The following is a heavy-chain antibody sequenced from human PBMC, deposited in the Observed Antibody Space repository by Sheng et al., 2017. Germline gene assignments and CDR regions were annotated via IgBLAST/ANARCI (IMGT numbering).Heavy chain of an antibody. Sequence: QVQLVESGGGVVQPGRSLRLSCAASGFTFSSYAMHWVRQAPGKGLEWVAVISYDGSNKYYADSVKGRFTISRDNSKNTLYLQMNSLRAEDTAVYYCARAGLAVAGVFDIWGQGTMVTVSS. CDR1: GFTFSSYA. D-gene: IGHD6-19*01. J-gene: IGHJ3*02. V-gene: IGHV3-30-3*01. CDR2: ISYDGSNK. CDR3: ARAGLAVAGVFDI.